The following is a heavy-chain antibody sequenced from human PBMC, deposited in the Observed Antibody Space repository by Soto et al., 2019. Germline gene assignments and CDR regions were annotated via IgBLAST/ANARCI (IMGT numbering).Heavy chain of an antibody. Sequence: QVQLVQSGAEVKKPGASVKVSCKASGYSFTSYGISWVRQAPGQGLEWMGWLSAYNGNTNYAHKLQGRVTMTTDTSPSTAYRELRSLRSDDTAVYCCARDNGLGESEVWGQGTTLAVAS. D-gene: IGHD3-10*01. CDR2: LSAYNGNT. CDR3: ARDNGLGESEV. CDR1: GYSFTSYG. J-gene: IGHJ6*02. V-gene: IGHV1-18*01.